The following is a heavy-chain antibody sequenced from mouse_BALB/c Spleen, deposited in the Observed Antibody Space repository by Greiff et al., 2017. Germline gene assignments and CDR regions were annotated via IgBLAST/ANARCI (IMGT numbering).Heavy chain of an antibody. CDR2: IDPYYGGT. V-gene: IGHV1-39*01. CDR1: GYSFTGYN. J-gene: IGHJ4*01. Sequence: EVKLLESGPELEKPGASVKISCKASGYSFTGYNMNWVKQSNGKSLEWIGNIDPYYGGTSYNQKFKGKATLTVDKSSSTAYMQLKSLTSEDSAVYYCAKGTARATPFYAMDYWGQGTSVTVSS. CDR3: AKGTARATPFYAMDY. D-gene: IGHD3-1*01.